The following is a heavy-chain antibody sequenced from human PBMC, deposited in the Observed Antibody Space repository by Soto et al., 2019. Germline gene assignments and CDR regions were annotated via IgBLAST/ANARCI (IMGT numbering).Heavy chain of an antibody. D-gene: IGHD3-22*01. V-gene: IGHV3-23*01. Sequence: GGSLRLSCAASGFTFSSYAMSWVRQAPGKGLEWVSAISGSGGSTYYADSVKGRFTISRDNSKNTLYLQMNSLRAEDTAVYYCAKAYYYYDSSGDAFDIWGQGTMVTV. CDR3: AKAYYYYDSSGDAFDI. CDR2: ISGSGGST. J-gene: IGHJ3*02. CDR1: GFTFSSYA.